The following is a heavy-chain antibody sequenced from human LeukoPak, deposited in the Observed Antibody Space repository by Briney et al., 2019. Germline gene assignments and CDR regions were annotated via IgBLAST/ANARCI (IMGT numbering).Heavy chain of an antibody. J-gene: IGHJ4*02. V-gene: IGHV3-9*01. CDR3: AKDSPIRYCSSTSCPLDY. CDR2: ISWNSGSI. Sequence: QAGGSLRLSCAASGFTFDDYAMHWVRQAPGKGLEWVSGISWNSGSIGYADSVKGRFTISRDNAKNSLYQQMNSLRAEDTALYYCAKDSPIRYCSSTSCPLDYWGQGTLVTVSS. CDR1: GFTFDDYA. D-gene: IGHD2-2*01.